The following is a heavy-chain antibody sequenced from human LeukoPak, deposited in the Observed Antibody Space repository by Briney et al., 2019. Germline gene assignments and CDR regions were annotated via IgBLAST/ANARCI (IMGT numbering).Heavy chain of an antibody. D-gene: IGHD3-16*01. V-gene: IGHV1-2*02. CDR2: INPHIGDT. CDR1: GYTFTDYY. CDR3: ARLGGGDAFDI. Sequence: ASVKVSCKASGYTFTDYYIHWVRQAPGQGLEWMGWINPHIGDTTYEQKFQGRVTMTRDTSIRTASMELRSLSSDDSATYYCARLGGGDAFDIWGQGTMVTVSS. J-gene: IGHJ3*02.